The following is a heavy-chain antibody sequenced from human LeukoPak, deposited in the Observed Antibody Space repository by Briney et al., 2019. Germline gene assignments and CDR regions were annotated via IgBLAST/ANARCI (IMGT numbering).Heavy chain of an antibody. J-gene: IGHJ6*02. Sequence: PGGSLRLSCAASGFTFSSYSMNWVRQAPGKGLEWVSYISSSSSTIYYADSVKGRFTISRDNAKNSLYLQMNSLRAEDTAVYYCARDGSGYDSHYYGMDVWGQGTTVTVSS. CDR3: ARDGSGYDSHYYGMDV. CDR2: ISSSSSTI. CDR1: GFTFSSYS. D-gene: IGHD5-12*01. V-gene: IGHV3-48*04.